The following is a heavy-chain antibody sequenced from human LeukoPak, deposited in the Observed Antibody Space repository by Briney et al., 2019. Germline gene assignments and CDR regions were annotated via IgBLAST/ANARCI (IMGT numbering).Heavy chain of an antibody. CDR1: GFTVSSNY. Sequence: GGSLRLSCAASGFTVSSNYMSWVRQAPGKGLEWVSVIYSGGTTYYADSVKGRFTISRDNSKNTLYLRMNSLRVEDTAVYYCARDHESSTTSPRWFDPWGQGTLVTVSS. D-gene: IGHD2-2*01. V-gene: IGHV3-53*01. CDR2: IYSGGTT. CDR3: ARDHESSTTSPRWFDP. J-gene: IGHJ5*02.